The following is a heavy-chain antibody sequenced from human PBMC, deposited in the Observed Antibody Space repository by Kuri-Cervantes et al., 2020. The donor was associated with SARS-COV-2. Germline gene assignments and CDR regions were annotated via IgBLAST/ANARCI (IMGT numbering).Heavy chain of an antibody. Sequence: SETLSLTCAVYGYSISSGYSWGWIRQPPGKGLEWIGSIYDSGSTYYTPSLRSRVIVSVDTSKNQFSLKLSSVTAADTAVYYCARKSVRGIWFDPWGQGTLVTVSS. CDR3: ARKSVRGIWFDP. J-gene: IGHJ5*02. CDR1: GYSISSGYS. V-gene: IGHV4-38-2*01. D-gene: IGHD3-10*01. CDR2: IYDSGST.